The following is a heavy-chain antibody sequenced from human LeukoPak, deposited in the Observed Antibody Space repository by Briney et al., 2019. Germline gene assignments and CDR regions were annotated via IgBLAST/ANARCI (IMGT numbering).Heavy chain of an antibody. J-gene: IGHJ5*02. CDR2: INPSGGST. CDR1: GYTFTCYY. Sequence: ASVKVACKASGYTFTCYYMHWVRQAPGQGLEWMGIINPSGGSTSYAQKFQGRVTMTRDTSTSTVYMELSSLRSEDTAVYYCARDVATRGYISSWYDWFDPWGQGTLVTVSS. V-gene: IGHV1-46*01. CDR3: ARDVATRGYISSWYDWFDP. D-gene: IGHD6-13*01.